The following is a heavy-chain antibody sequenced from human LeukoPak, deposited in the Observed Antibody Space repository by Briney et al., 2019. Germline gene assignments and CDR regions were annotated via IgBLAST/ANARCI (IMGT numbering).Heavy chain of an antibody. V-gene: IGHV4-30-2*01. CDR3: ARDSTGGAFDI. J-gene: IGHJ3*02. D-gene: IGHD1-1*01. Sequence: NPSETLSLTCTVSGGSISSGGYYWSWIRQPPGKGLEWIGYIYHSGSTYYNPSLKSRVTISVDRSKNQFSLKLGSVTAADTAVYYCARDSTGGAFDIWGQGTMVTVSS. CDR1: GGSISSGGYY. CDR2: IYHSGST.